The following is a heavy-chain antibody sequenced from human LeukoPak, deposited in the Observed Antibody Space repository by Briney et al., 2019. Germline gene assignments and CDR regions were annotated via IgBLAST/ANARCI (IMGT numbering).Heavy chain of an antibody. CDR2: IYYSGST. V-gene: IGHV4-59*01. Sequence: SETLSLTCTVSGGSISSCYWSWIRQPPGKGLEWIGYIYYSGSTNYNPSLKSRVTISVDTSKNQFSLKLSSVTAADTAVYYCAVGYCSSTSCSDPYYFDYWGQGTLVTVSS. D-gene: IGHD2-2*01. CDR1: GGSISSCY. J-gene: IGHJ4*02. CDR3: AVGYCSSTSCSDPYYFDY.